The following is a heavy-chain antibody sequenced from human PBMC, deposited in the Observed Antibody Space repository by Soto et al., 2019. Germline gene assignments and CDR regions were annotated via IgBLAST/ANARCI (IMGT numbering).Heavy chain of an antibody. Sequence: GRSLRLSCAASGFSVTSHYMSWVRQSPGKGLEWVSVIYSGGSTFYTDSAKGRFTISRDTSKNTMYLQMNSLRAEDTALYYCVRDWGDDRTGYYGMDIWGQGTMVTVSS. CDR3: VRDWGDDRTGYYGMDI. V-gene: IGHV3-66*01. D-gene: IGHD3-22*01. CDR2: IYSGGST. CDR1: GFSVTSHY. J-gene: IGHJ3*02.